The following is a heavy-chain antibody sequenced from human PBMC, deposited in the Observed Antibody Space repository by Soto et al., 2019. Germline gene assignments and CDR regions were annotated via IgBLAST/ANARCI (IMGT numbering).Heavy chain of an antibody. CDR2: ISYDGSNK. J-gene: IGHJ6*02. CDR1: GFTFSSYA. Sequence: GGSLRLSCAASGFTFSSYAMHWVRQAPGKGLEWVAVISYDGSNKYYADSVKGRFTISRDSSKNTLYLQMNSLRAEDTAVYYCARDLQYYYYYGMDVWGQGTTVTVSS. V-gene: IGHV3-30-3*01. CDR3: ARDLQYYYYYGMDV.